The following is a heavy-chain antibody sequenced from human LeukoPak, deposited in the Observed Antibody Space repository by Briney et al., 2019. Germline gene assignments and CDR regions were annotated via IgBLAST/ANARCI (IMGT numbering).Heavy chain of an antibody. Sequence: GASVTVSCTTSGYTFTTYGISWVRQAPGQGLEWMGGFDPEDGETIYAQKFQGRVTMTEDTSTDTAYMELSSLRSEDTAVYYCATLRDGYLDYWGQGTLVTVSS. V-gene: IGHV1-24*01. CDR1: GYTFTTYG. D-gene: IGHD2-8*01. CDR3: ATLRDGYLDY. CDR2: FDPEDGET. J-gene: IGHJ4*02.